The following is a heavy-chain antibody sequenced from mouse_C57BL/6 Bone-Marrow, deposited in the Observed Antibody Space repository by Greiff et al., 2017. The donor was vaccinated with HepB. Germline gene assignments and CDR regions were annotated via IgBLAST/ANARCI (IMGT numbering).Heavy chain of an antibody. V-gene: IGHV1-81*01. CDR1: GYTFTSYG. CDR3: ARRWDVGFAY. CDR2: IYPRSGNT. D-gene: IGHD4-1*01. Sequence: VKLQESGAELARPGASVKLSCKASGYTFTSYGISWVKQRTGQGLEWIGEIYPRSGNTYYNEKFKGKATLTADKSSSTAYMELRSLTSEDSAVYFCARRWDVGFAYWGQGTLVTVSA. J-gene: IGHJ3*01.